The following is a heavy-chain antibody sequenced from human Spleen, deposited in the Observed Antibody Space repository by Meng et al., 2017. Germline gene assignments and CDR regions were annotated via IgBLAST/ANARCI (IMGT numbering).Heavy chain of an antibody. CDR1: GGSISSSNW. CDR3: ASSLLISGGSGSYLY. Sequence: QVQLHESGPGLVKPSGTSSLTCADSGGSISSSNWWSWVRQPPGKGLEWIGDIYHSGTTNYNPSLKSRVTISVDKSKNQFSLKLTSVTAADTAVYYCASSLLISGGSGSYLYWGQGTLVTVSS. J-gene: IGHJ4*02. V-gene: IGHV4-4*02. D-gene: IGHD3-10*01. CDR2: IYHSGTT.